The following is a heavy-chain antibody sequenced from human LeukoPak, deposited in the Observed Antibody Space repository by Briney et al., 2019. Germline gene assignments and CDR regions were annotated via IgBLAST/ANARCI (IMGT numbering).Heavy chain of an antibody. V-gene: IGHV3-7*03. Sequence: PGGSLRLSCAASGFTFSNYGMRWVRQTPGKGLEWVANIRHDGSTKYYVDSVKGRFTISRDNAMNSLYLQMDSLRVEDTAIYYCARSVPYGTTWYGRSDCWGQGTQVTVSS. CDR2: IRHDGSTK. D-gene: IGHD6-13*01. J-gene: IGHJ4*02. CDR3: ARSVPYGTTWYGRSDC. CDR1: GFTFSNYG.